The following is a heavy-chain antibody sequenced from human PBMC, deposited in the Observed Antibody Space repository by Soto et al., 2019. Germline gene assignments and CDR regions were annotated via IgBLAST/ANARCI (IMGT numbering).Heavy chain of an antibody. D-gene: IGHD3-10*01. CDR2: IVVGSGNT. J-gene: IGHJ4*02. V-gene: IGHV1-58*01. Sequence: SVKVSCKASGFTFTSSAVQWVRQARGQRLEWIGWIVVGSGNTNYAQKFQERVTITRDMSTSTAYMELSSLRSEDTAVYYCAATSSLDYGPGSYYRFDYRGQGTLVTGFS. CDR1: GFTFTSSA. CDR3: AATSSLDYGPGSYYRFDY.